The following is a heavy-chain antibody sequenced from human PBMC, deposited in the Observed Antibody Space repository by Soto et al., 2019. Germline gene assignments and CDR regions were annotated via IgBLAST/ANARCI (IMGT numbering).Heavy chain of an antibody. J-gene: IGHJ4*02. D-gene: IGHD2-8*01. Sequence: QVQLVQSGAEVKKPGASVKVSCRASGYTFTSYGINWVRQAPGHGLEWMGWISGYSGITNFAQKFQGRVTMTKDTSTAAASMELRSRSSDDTAVYYCARDLANSPLEYWGQGTLVTFSS. V-gene: IGHV1-18*04. CDR3: ARDLANSPLEY. CDR2: ISGYSGIT. CDR1: GYTFTSYG.